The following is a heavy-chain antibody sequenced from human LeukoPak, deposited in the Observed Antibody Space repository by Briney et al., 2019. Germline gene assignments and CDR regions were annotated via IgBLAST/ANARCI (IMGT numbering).Heavy chain of an antibody. Sequence: SVKVSCKASGGTFSSYAISWVRQAPGQGLEWMGGIILIFGTANYAQKFQGRVTITTDESTSTAYMELSSLRSEDTAVYYCARGSLHRVATISPHFDYWGQGTLVTVSS. CDR1: GGTFSSYA. V-gene: IGHV1-69*05. D-gene: IGHD5-12*01. CDR3: ARGSLHRVATISPHFDY. J-gene: IGHJ4*02. CDR2: IILIFGTA.